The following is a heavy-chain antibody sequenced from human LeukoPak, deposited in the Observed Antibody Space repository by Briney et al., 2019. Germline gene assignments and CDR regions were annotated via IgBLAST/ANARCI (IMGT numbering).Heavy chain of an antibody. CDR2: SSGSGSTK. CDR1: GFSFSTYE. V-gene: IGHV3-48*03. J-gene: IGHJ4*02. Sequence: PGGSLRLSRAASGFSFSTYEMNWVRQAPGKGLEWVSHSSGSGSTKYYADSVMGRFTISRDNTKNSLYLQMNSLRAEDTAVYYCARGGWASQYYFDYWGQGTLVAVSS. D-gene: IGHD3-16*01. CDR3: ARGGWASQYYFDY.